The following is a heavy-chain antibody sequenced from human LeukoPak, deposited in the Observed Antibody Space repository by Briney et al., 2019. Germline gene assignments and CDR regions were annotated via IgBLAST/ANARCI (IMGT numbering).Heavy chain of an antibody. D-gene: IGHD3-3*01. Sequence: SETLSLTYTVSGGSISSGDYYWSWIRQPPGKGLEWIGYIYYSGSTYYNPSLKSRVTISVDTSKNQFSLKLSSVTAADTAVYYCAREVWRDFWSGPPGPWGQGTLVTVSS. CDR3: AREVWRDFWSGPPGP. V-gene: IGHV4-30-4*08. CDR1: GGSISSGDYY. J-gene: IGHJ5*02. CDR2: IYYSGST.